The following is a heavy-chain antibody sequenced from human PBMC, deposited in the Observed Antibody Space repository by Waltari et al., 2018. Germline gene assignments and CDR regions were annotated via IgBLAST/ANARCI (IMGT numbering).Heavy chain of an antibody. CDR3: ARSGAVTMVRGVAFDY. CDR1: GFTFSSYS. V-gene: IGHV3-21*01. J-gene: IGHJ4*02. CDR2: ISSSSSYI. D-gene: IGHD3-10*01. Sequence: EVQLVESGGGLVKPGGSLRLSCAASGFTFSSYSMNWVRQAPGKGLEWVSSISSSSSYIYYADSVKGRFTISRDNAKNSLYLQMNSLRAEDTAVYYCARSGAVTMVRGVAFDYWGQGTQVTVSS.